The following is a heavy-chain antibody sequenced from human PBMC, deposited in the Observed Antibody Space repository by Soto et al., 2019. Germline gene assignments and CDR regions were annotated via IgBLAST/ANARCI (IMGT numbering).Heavy chain of an antibody. CDR3: ARDASPDFWSGYYDY. CDR2: INPNNGAT. V-gene: IGHV1-2*02. D-gene: IGHD3-3*01. J-gene: IGHJ4*02. CDR1: TYTFKDYF. Sequence: HLVQSGAEVKQPGASVRVSCKASTYTFKDYFLHWVRQAPGQGLEWMGWINPNNGATEYAQKFQGRVTMTSETSISTAYIEVSGLKSGDTAVYYCARDASPDFWSGYYDYWGQGTLITVST.